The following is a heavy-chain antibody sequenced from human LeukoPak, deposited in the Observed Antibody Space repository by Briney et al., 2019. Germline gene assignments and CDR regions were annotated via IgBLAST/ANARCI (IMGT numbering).Heavy chain of an antibody. V-gene: IGHV1-18*04. CDR2: ISAYNGNT. D-gene: IGHD6-19*01. CDR3: ARRPSSGWYGSDGMDV. J-gene: IGHJ6*04. CDR1: GYTFTSYG. Sequence: ASVKVACKASGYTFTSYGISWVRQAPGQGLDWMGWISAYNGNTNYAQKLQGRVTMTTDTSTSTAYMELRSLRSDDTAVYYCARRPSSGWYGSDGMDVWGKGTTVTVSS.